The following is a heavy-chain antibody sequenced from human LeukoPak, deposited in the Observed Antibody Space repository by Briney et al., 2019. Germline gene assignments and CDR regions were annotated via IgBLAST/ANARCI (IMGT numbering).Heavy chain of an antibody. CDR2: ISYDGGNT. D-gene: IGHD6-13*01. J-gene: IGHJ4*02. V-gene: IGHV3-30*03. Sequence: GGSLRLSCAASRFTFSSYGMHWVRQAPGKGLEWVAVISYDGGNTYFADSVQGRFTISRDNSKNTLYLQMNSLKTEDTAVYYCTTGGSTWTFGGYWGQGTLVTGSS. CDR3: TTGGSTWTFGGY. CDR1: RFTFSSYG.